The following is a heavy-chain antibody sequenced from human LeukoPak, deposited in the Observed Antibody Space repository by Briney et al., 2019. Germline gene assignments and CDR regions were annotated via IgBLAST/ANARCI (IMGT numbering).Heavy chain of an antibody. Sequence: SETLSLTCTVSGGSISSSSYYWGWIRQPPGKGLEWIGSIYYSGSTYYNPSLKSRVTISVDTSKNQFSLKLSSVAAADTAVYYCARRAPYSYEWSTLDYWGQGTLVTVSS. D-gene: IGHD5-18*01. CDR3: ARRAPYSYEWSTLDY. CDR1: GGSISSSSYY. J-gene: IGHJ4*02. CDR2: IYYSGST. V-gene: IGHV4-39*01.